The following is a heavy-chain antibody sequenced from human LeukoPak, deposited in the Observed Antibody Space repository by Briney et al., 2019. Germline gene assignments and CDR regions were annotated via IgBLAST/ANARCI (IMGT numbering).Heavy chain of an antibody. J-gene: IGHJ4*02. Sequence: PGGSLRLSCAASGFTFSSYAMSWVRQAPGKGLEWVAVISYDGSNKYYADSVKGRFTISRDNSKNTLYLQMNSLRAEDTAVYYCARFPNRYCSGGSCNDYWGQGTLVTVSS. D-gene: IGHD2-15*01. CDR1: GFTFSSYA. CDR3: ARFPNRYCSGGSCNDY. V-gene: IGHV3-30-3*01. CDR2: ISYDGSNK.